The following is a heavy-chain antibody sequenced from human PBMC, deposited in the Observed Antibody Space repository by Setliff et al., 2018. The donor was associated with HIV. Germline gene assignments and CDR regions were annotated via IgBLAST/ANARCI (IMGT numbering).Heavy chain of an antibody. CDR1: GFTFNSYS. CDR2: ISSSNSYK. V-gene: IGHV3-21*01. J-gene: IGHJ4*02. Sequence: PGGSLRLSCAASGFTFNSYSMNWVRQAPGKGLEWVSSISSSNSYKHYADSVTGRFTISRDNAKNSLYLQMNSLRAEDTAVYYCARDEDGYNHFDFWGQGALVTVSS. CDR3: ARDEDGYNHFDF. D-gene: IGHD5-12*01.